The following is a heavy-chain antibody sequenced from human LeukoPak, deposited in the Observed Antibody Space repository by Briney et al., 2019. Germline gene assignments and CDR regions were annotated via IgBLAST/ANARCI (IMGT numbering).Heavy chain of an antibody. CDR3: AKDPGIAVAGILRY. D-gene: IGHD6-19*01. Sequence: PGGSLRLSCAASGFTFSSYGMHWVRQAPGKGLEWVAVISYDGSNKYYADSVKGRFTISRDNSKNTLYLQMNSLRAEDTAVYYCAKDPGIAVAGILRYWGQGTLVTVSS. CDR2: ISYDGSNK. V-gene: IGHV3-30*18. CDR1: GFTFSSYG. J-gene: IGHJ4*02.